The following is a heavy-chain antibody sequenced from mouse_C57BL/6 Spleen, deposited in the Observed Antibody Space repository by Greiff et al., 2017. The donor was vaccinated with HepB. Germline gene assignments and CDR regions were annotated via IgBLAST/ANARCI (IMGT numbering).Heavy chain of an antibody. CDR3: ARRTADYFDY. J-gene: IGHJ2*01. V-gene: IGHV1-18*01. CDR1: GYTFTDYN. Sequence: VQLQQSGPELVKPGASVKIPCKASGYTFTDYNMNWVKQSHGKSLEWIGDINPNNGGTIYNQKFKGKATLTVDKSSSTAYLELRSLTSEDTAVYYCARRTADYFDYWGTGTTLTASS. D-gene: IGHD3-3*01. CDR2: INPNNGGT.